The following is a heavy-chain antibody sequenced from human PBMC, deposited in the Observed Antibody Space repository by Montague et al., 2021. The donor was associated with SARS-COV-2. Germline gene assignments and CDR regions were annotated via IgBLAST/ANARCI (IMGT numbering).Heavy chain of an antibody. Sequence: SETLSLTCTVSGGSISSSSYYWGWIRQPPGKGLEWIGSIYYSGSTYYNPSLKSRVTISVDTSKNQFSLKLSSVTAADTAVYYCARLVETYYYDDGMDVWGQGTTVTVAS. CDR2: IYYSGST. D-gene: IGHD4-23*01. CDR1: GGSISSSSYY. CDR3: ARLVETYYYDDGMDV. V-gene: IGHV4-39*01. J-gene: IGHJ6*02.